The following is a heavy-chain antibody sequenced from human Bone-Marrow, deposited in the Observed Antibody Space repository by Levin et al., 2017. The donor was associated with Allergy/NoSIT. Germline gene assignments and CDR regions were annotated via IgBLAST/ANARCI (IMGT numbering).Heavy chain of an antibody. CDR3: ARLAFDF. CDR1: GFTFSGYA. Sequence: GESLKISCAASGFTFSGYAMSWVRQAPGKGLEWVSTISADGVSTYYGDSVRGRFTVSRDKSNMVYLQMNSLRAEDTAIYYCARLAFDFWGQGTLVTVSS. V-gene: IGHV3-23*01. J-gene: IGHJ4*02. CDR2: ISADGVST. D-gene: IGHD2-21*01.